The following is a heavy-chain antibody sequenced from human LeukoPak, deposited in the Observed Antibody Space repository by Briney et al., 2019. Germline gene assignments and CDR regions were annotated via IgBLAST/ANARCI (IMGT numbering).Heavy chain of an antibody. D-gene: IGHD3-10*01. V-gene: IGHV1-8*01. CDR3: ARGREGRDGGSYYYYYMDV. CDR2: MNPNSGNT. CDR1: GYTFTSYD. Sequence: ASVKVSCKASGYTFTSYDINWVRQATGQGLEWMGWMNPNSGNTGYAQKFQGRVTMTRNTSISTAYMELSSLGSEDTAVYYCARGREGRDGGSYYYYYMDVWGKGTTVTISS. J-gene: IGHJ6*03.